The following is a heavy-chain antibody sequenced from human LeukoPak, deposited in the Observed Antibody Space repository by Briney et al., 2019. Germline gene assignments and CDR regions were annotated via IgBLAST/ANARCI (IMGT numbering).Heavy chain of an antibody. CDR1: GFTFDDYA. D-gene: IGHD6-13*01. J-gene: IGHJ4*02. CDR3: AKSSSSSWYFDY. V-gene: IGHV3-9*01. CDR2: ISWNSGSI. Sequence: PGGSLRLSCAASGFTFDDYAMHWVRQAPGKGLEWVSGISWNSGSIGYADSVKGRFTISRDNAKNSLYLQMNSLRAEDTALYYCAKSSSSSWYFDYWGQGTLVTVSS.